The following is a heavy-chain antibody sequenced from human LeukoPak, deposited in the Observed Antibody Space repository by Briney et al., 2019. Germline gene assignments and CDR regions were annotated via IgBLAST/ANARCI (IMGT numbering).Heavy chain of an antibody. V-gene: IGHV3-7*01. Sequence: PGGSLRLSCAASGFPFSDSWMDWVRQAPGKGMEWVANIKQDGSEKHYADSVMGRFTISRDNAKNSLFLQMNGLRAEDTAVYYCSRRLDYWGQGALVTVSS. CDR1: GFPFSDSW. J-gene: IGHJ4*02. CDR3: SRRLDY. CDR2: IKQDGSEK.